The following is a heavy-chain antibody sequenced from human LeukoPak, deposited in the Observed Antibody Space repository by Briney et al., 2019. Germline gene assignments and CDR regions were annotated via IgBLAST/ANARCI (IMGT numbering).Heavy chain of an antibody. V-gene: IGHV1-18*01. D-gene: IGHD1-26*01. J-gene: IGHJ4*02. Sequence: ASVKVSCKASGYTFKTYGITWVRQAPGQGLEWMGWISGYNGNTNYAQKFQGRVTMTTDTFTSTAYMVLRSLRYDDTAVYYCARDEPVVGGTLVDYWGQGTLVTVSS. CDR3: ARDEPVVGGTLVDY. CDR2: ISGYNGNT. CDR1: GYTFKTYG.